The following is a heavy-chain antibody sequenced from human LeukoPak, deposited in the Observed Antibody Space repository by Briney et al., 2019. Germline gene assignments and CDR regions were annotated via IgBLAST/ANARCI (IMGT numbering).Heavy chain of an antibody. Sequence: SETLSLTCTVSGGSISSYYWSWIRQPPGKGLEWIGYIYYSGDTNYNPSLKSRVTLSVDTSKNQFSLKLSSVTAADTAVYYCARDLGWLQFDPWGQGTLVTVSS. J-gene: IGHJ5*02. CDR3: ARDLGWLQFDP. CDR1: GGSISSYY. CDR2: IYYSGDT. D-gene: IGHD5-24*01. V-gene: IGHV4-59*01.